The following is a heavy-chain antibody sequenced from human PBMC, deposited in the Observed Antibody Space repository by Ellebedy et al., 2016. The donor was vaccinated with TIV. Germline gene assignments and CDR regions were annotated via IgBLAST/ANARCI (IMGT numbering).Heavy chain of an antibody. CDR3: IKETRSDFDY. CDR1: GFTFSSHG. J-gene: IGHJ4*02. CDR2: ISTSGDST. V-gene: IGHV3-23*01. Sequence: GESLKTSCAASGFTFSSHGMNWVRQAPGKGLEWVSAISTSGDSTYYADSVKGRFTISRDNSKNTLYLQMSSLRAEDTALYYCIKETRSDFDYWGQGTLVSVSS.